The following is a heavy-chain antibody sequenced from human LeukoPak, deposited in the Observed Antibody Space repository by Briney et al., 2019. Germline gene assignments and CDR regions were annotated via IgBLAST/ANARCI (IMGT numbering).Heavy chain of an antibody. CDR2: ISYDGSNK. J-gene: IGHJ3*02. Sequence: GGSLRLSCAASGFTFRSYGMHWVRQAPGKGLEGVAVISYDGSNKYYADSVKGRFTISRDNSKNKLYLQMNSLRAEDTAVYYCAKDLLDYYDSSGEGAFDIWGQGTMVTVSS. V-gene: IGHV3-30*18. CDR1: GFTFRSYG. D-gene: IGHD3-22*01. CDR3: AKDLLDYYDSSGEGAFDI.